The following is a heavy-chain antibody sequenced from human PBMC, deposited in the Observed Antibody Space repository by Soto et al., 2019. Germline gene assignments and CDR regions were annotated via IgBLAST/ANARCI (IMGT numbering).Heavy chain of an antibody. D-gene: IGHD1-26*01. CDR3: AKAYSGAFDV. J-gene: IGHJ3*01. CDR1: GFTFSSYD. V-gene: IGHV3-30*18. Sequence: QVQLVESGGGVVQPGRSLRLSCAASGFTFSSYDIHWVRQAPGKGLEWVAVISDDGSKEYYADSGKGLLTISRDNSKNTLYLKVTSLRAEDTAVYYCAKAYSGAFDVWGPGTMVTVSS. CDR2: ISDDGSKE.